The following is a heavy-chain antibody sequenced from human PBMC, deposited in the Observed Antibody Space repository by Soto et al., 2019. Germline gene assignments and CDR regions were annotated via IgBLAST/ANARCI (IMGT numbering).Heavy chain of an antibody. V-gene: IGHV3-7*04. Sequence: EVQLVESGGGLVQPGESLRLSCAASGFTFSNHWINWIRQTPGRGLEWLAVIKQDGSEKYYVDSVKGRFTVSRDNAMNSAYLQMNSLRVDDTAVYHCARDWYMDYWGQGTLVTVSS. J-gene: IGHJ4*02. CDR1: GFTFSNHW. CDR3: ARDWYMDY. D-gene: IGHD1-20*01. CDR2: IKQDGSEK.